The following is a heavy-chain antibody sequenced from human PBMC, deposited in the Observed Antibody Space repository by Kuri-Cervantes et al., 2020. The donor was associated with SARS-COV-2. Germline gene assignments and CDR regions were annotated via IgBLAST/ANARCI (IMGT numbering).Heavy chain of an antibody. D-gene: IGHD3-10*01. J-gene: IGHJ4*02. CDR3: ARVKTKETTVRVDY. CDR1: GFTFSSYW. V-gene: IGHV3-74*01. CDR2: ITSDGSGT. Sequence: GESLKISCAVSGFTFSSYWMHWVRQAPGKGLVWVSRITSDGSGTRYAESVKRRFTISRDNAKNTLYLQMNRLRAEDTAVYYCARVKTKETTVRVDYWATGTLVTVSS.